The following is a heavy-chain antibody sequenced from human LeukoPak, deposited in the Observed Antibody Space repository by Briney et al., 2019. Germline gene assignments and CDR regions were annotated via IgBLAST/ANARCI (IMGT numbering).Heavy chain of an antibody. D-gene: IGHD3-9*01. V-gene: IGHV3-NL1*01. J-gene: IGHJ6*03. Sequence: GGSLGLSCAASGFTFSSYGMHWVRQAPGKGLEWVSAISGSGGSTYYADSVKGRFTISRDNSKNTLYLQMNSLRAEDTGVYYCARDPTPRYFDWLSSDHYYYYMDVWGKGTTVTVSS. CDR3: ARDPTPRYFDWLSSDHYYYYMDV. CDR1: GFTFSSYG. CDR2: ISGSGGST.